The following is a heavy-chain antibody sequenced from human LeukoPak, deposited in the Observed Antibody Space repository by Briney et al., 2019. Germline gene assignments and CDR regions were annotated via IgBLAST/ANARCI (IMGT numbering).Heavy chain of an antibody. Sequence: PGGSLRLSCAVSGFTFSGFWMSWSRQAPGKGLEWVASINSDGSEGYYADVVKGRFTISRDNAKNSLYLQINSLRADDTAAYYCAKAAAVAVYFDYWGQGTLVTVSS. CDR1: GFTFSGFW. CDR3: AKAAAVAVYFDY. D-gene: IGHD6-19*01. CDR2: INSDGSEG. J-gene: IGHJ4*02. V-gene: IGHV3-7*03.